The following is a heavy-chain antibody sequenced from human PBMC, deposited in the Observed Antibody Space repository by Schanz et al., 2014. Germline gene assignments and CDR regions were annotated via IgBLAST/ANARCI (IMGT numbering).Heavy chain of an antibody. CDR2: ISYDGSKK. D-gene: IGHD2-15*01. CDR1: GFMFSSYG. CDR3: ARDFLLEQLGYSHYYYAMDV. J-gene: IGHJ6*02. V-gene: IGHV3-30*03. Sequence: QVQLVESGGGVVQPGRSLRLSCAASGFMFSSYGMHWVRQAPGKGLEWVGVISYDGSKKSYADSVKGRFTISRDNSKNTLYLQMNSLRPEDTAVYYCARDFLLEQLGYSHYYYAMDVWGQGTTVTVSS.